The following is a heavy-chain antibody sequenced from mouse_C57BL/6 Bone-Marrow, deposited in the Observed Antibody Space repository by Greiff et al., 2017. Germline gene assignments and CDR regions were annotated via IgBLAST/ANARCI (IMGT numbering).Heavy chain of an antibody. CDR3: ARTIYDGYPWYFDV. D-gene: IGHD2-3*01. J-gene: IGHJ1*03. CDR2: IDPSDGYT. CDR1: GYTFTSYW. Sequence: QVQLQQPGAELVMPGASVKLSCKASGYTFTSYWMHWVKQRPGQGLEWIGEIDPSDGYTNYNQKFKGKSTLTVDKSSSTAYMQLSSLTSEDSAVYYCARTIYDGYPWYFDVWGTGTTVTVSS. V-gene: IGHV1-69*01.